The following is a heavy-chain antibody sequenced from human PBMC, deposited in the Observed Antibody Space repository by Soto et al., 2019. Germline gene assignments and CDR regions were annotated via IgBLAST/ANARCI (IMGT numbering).Heavy chain of an antibody. CDR2: ISAYNGNT. Sequence: ASVKVSCKASGYTFTSYGISWVRQAPVQGLEWMGWISAYNGNTNYAQKLQGRVTMTTDTSTSTAYMELRSLRSDDTAVYYCARDRQYYHFWSGYQNEGPYGMDVWGQGTTVTVSS. V-gene: IGHV1-18*04. CDR1: GYTFTSYG. J-gene: IGHJ6*02. CDR3: ARDRQYYHFWSGYQNEGPYGMDV. D-gene: IGHD3-3*02.